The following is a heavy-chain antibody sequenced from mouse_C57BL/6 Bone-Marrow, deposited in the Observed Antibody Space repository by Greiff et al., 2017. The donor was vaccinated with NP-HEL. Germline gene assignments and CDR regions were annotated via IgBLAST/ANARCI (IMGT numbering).Heavy chain of an antibody. CDR1: GYTFTSYW. CDR2: IDPSDSYT. Sequence: QVQLHQPGAELVMPGASVKLSCKASGYTFTSYWMHWVKQRPGQGLEWIGEIDPSDSYTNYNQKFKGKSTLTVDKSSSTAYMQLSSLTSEDSAVYYCARESSYDAMDYWGQGTSVTVSS. CDR3: ARESSYDAMDY. J-gene: IGHJ4*01. V-gene: IGHV1-69*01. D-gene: IGHD1-1*01.